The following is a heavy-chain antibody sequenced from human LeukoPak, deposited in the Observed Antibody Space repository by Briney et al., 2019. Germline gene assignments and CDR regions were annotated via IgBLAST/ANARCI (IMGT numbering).Heavy chain of an antibody. V-gene: IGHV3-7*03. Sequence: GGSLRLSCAASGFTFSSYWMSWVRQAPGKGLEWVANIKQDGSEKYYVDSVKSRFTISRDNAKNSLYLQMNSLRAEDTAVYYCARDGEPLLWFGELLGPYFDYWGQGTLVTVSS. CDR3: ARDGEPLLWFGELLGPYFDY. J-gene: IGHJ4*02. CDR2: IKQDGSEK. D-gene: IGHD3-10*01. CDR1: GFTFSSYW.